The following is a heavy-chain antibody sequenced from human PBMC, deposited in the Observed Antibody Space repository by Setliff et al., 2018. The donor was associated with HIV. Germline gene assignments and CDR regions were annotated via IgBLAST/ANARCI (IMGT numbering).Heavy chain of an antibody. V-gene: IGHV4-4*09. J-gene: IGHJ6*03. D-gene: IGHD1-26*01. CDR1: GGSITSYY. CDR3: ARDKGGTYDGMYYYYYMDV. CDR2: ISTSGST. Sequence: SETLSLTCTVSGGSITSYYWSWIRQPPGKGLEWIGYISTSGSTNYNPSLKSRVTISVDTSKNHVSLKLTSVTAADTAAYFCARDKGGTYDGMYYYYYMDVWGKGTTVTVSS.